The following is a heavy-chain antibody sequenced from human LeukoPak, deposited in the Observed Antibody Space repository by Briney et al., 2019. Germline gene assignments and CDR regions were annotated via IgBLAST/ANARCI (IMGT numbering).Heavy chain of an antibody. J-gene: IGHJ4*02. CDR1: GYTFTSYY. V-gene: IGHV1-46*01. CDR3: ARGTLTTVTLDY. CDR2: INPSGGST. D-gene: IGHD4-17*01. Sequence: ASVKVSCKASGYTFTSYYMHWVRQAPGQGLEWMGIINPSGGSTSYAQKFQGRVTMTRDMSTSTVYMELRSLRSDDTAVYYCARGTLTTVTLDYWGQGTLVTVSS.